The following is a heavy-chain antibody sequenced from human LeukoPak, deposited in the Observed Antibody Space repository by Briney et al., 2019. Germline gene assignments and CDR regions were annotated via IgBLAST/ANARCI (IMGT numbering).Heavy chain of an antibody. CDR1: GFTFSSCS. V-gene: IGHV3-21*04. CDR3: AKTSRPDYDFWSGRVITLTQFGV. Sequence: PGGSLRLSCAASGFTFSSCSMNWVRQAPGKGLEWVSSISSSSSYIYYADSVKGRFTISRDNAKNSLYLQMNSLRAEDTAVYYCAKTSRPDYDFWSGRVITLTQFGVWGQGTMVTVS. CDR2: ISSSSSYI. D-gene: IGHD3-3*01. J-gene: IGHJ3*01.